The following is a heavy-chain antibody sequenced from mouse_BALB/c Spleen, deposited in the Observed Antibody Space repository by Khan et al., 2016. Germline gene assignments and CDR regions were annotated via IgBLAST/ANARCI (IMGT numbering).Heavy chain of an antibody. V-gene: IGHV14-3*02. D-gene: IGHD2-1*01. Sequence: VQLKQSGAELVKPGASVKLSCTASGFNIKDTYMHWVKQRPEQGLEWLGRIDPANGNTKYDPKFQGKATITADTSSNTAYLQLRILTSEDTAVYYCASLNYGNYEDGYTMDYWGQGTSVTFSS. CDR2: IDPANGNT. CDR3: ASLNYGNYEDGYTMDY. CDR1: GFNIKDTY. J-gene: IGHJ4*01.